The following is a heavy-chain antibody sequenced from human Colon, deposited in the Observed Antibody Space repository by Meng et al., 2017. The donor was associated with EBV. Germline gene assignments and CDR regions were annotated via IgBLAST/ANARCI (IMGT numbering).Heavy chain of an antibody. D-gene: IGHD4-17*01. CDR2: VRYSGTA. V-gene: IGHV4-39*01. CDR1: GGSLDNCDYF. CDR3: ARHVYGDSYGF. J-gene: IGHJ4*02. Sequence: LQLHESGPGVGKPSGTLSRTCTVSGGSLDNCDYFWDWIRQPPGKGLEWIGSVRYSGTAYYNPSLTSRVTISVDTSKNQFSLNLSSLTAADTAVYYCARHVYGDSYGFWGQGTLVTVSS.